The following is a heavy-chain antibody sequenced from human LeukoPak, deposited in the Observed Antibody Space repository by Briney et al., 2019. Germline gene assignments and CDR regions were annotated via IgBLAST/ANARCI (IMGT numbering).Heavy chain of an antibody. Sequence: SETLSLTCAVYGGSFSGYAWSWIRQPPGKGLEWIGEINHSGSTNYNQSLKSRVTISVATSKNQFSMKLGSVTAADTAVYYCARRPRVVPAAASLWFDPWGQGTLVTVSS. CDR1: GGSFSGYA. J-gene: IGHJ5*02. CDR3: ARRPRVVPAAASLWFDP. D-gene: IGHD2-2*01. CDR2: INHSGST. V-gene: IGHV4-34*01.